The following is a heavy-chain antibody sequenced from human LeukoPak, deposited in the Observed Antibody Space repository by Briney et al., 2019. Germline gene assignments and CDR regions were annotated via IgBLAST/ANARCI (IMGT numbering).Heavy chain of an antibody. D-gene: IGHD3-22*01. V-gene: IGHV1-18*01. CDR3: ARDPRAGYYSDY. CDR2: ISAYNGNT. Sequence: GASVKVSCKASGYTFTSYGISWVRQAPGQGLEWMGWISAYNGNTNYAQKLQGRDTMTTDTSTSTAYMELRSLRSDVTAVYYCARDPRAGYYSDYWGQGTLVTVSS. CDR1: GYTFTSYG. J-gene: IGHJ4*02.